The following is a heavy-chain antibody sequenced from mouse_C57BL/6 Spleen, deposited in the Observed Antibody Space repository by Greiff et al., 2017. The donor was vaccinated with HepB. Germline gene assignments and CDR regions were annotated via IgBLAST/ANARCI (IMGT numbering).Heavy chain of an antibody. CDR1: GYTFTSYW. V-gene: IGHV1-64*01. CDR2: IHPNSGST. Sequence: QVQLQQSGAELVKPGASVKLSCKASGYTFTSYWMHWVKQRPGQGLEWIGMIHPNSGSTNYNEKFKSKATLTVDKSSSTAYMQLSSLTSEDSAVYYCAKVPFITTVVATKGYAMDYWGQGTSVTVSS. D-gene: IGHD1-1*01. J-gene: IGHJ4*01. CDR3: AKVPFITTVVATKGYAMDY.